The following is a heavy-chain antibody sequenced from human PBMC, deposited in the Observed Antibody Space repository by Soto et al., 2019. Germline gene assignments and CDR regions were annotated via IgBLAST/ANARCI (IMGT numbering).Heavy chain of an antibody. CDR3: ARTTYYDYVWQNYYFYGMDV. V-gene: IGHV4-39*01. CDR1: GGSISSSSYY. J-gene: IGHJ6*02. CDR2: IYYSGST. D-gene: IGHD3-16*01. Sequence: SETLSLTCTVSGGSISSSSYYWGWIRQPPGKGLEWIGSIYYSGSTYYNPSLKSRVTISVDTSKNQFSLKLSSVTAADTAVYYCARTTYYDYVWQNYYFYGMDVWGQGTTVTVSS.